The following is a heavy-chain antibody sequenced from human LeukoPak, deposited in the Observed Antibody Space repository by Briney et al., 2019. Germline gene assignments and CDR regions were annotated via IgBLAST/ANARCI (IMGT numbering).Heavy chain of an antibody. CDR1: GYTFTSYG. D-gene: IGHD2-21*01. CDR3: AGPNSALDAFDI. Sequence: ASVKVSCKASGYTFTSYGISWVRQAPGQGLEWMGWISAYNGNTNYAQKLQGRVTMTTDTSTSTAYMELRSLRSDDTAVYYCAGPNSALDAFDIWGQGTMVTVSS. CDR2: ISAYNGNT. J-gene: IGHJ3*02. V-gene: IGHV1-18*01.